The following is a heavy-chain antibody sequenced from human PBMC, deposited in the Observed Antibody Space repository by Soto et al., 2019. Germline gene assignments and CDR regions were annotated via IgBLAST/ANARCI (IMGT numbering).Heavy chain of an antibody. CDR2: IYYSGST. CDR1: GGSISSSSYY. CDR3: ARRRTVTYYYDSSGYGKIDY. V-gene: IGHV4-39*01. D-gene: IGHD3-22*01. J-gene: IGHJ4*02. Sequence: SETLSLTCTVSGGSISSSSYYWGWIRQPPGKGLEWIGSIYYSGSTYYNPSLKSRVTISVDTSKNQFSLKLSSVTAADTAVYYCARRRTVTYYYDSSGYGKIDYWGQGTLVTVSS.